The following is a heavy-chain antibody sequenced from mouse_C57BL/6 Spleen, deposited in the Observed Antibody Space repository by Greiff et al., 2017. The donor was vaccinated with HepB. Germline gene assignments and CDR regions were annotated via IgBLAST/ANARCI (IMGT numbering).Heavy chain of an antibody. Sequence: VKLQQSGAELVRPGASVTLSCKASGYTFTDYEMHWVKQTPVHGLEWIGAIDPETGGTAYNQKFKGKAILTADKSSSTAYMELRSLTSEDSAVYYCTRGTMFAYWGQGTLVTVSA. D-gene: IGHD1-1*02. CDR2: IDPETGGT. V-gene: IGHV1-15*01. J-gene: IGHJ3*01. CDR3: TRGTMFAY. CDR1: GYTFTDYE.